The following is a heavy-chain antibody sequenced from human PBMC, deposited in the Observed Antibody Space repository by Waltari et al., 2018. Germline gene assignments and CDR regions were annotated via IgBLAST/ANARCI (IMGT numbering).Heavy chain of an antibody. CDR1: GFTFSDYG. J-gene: IGHJ3*02. CDR3: AKVGVGLTTWYAFDI. D-gene: IGHD1-1*01. V-gene: IGHV3-30*02. CDR2: IRYDASDI. Sequence: QVHLVESGGGVVQPGGSLRLSCAASGFTFSDYGMHGVRQAPGKGLEWVAFIRYDASDIYYRDSVKGRFTISRDNSKNTLFLQMSSLRAEDTAVYYCAKVGVGLTTWYAFDIWGQGTMVTVSS.